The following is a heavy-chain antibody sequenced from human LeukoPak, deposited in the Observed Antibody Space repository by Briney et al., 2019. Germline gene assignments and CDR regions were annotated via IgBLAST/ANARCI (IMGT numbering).Heavy chain of an antibody. V-gene: IGHV1-69*01. CDR3: VGGAPNWGFDY. J-gene: IGHJ4*02. CDR2: IIPIFGTA. Sequence: GSSVNVSCKASGGTFSSYAISWVRQAPGQGLEWMGGIIPIFGTANYAQKFQGRVTITADESTSTAYMELSSLRSEDTAVYYCVGGAPNWGFDYWGQGTLVIVSS. D-gene: IGHD7-27*01. CDR1: GGTFSSYA.